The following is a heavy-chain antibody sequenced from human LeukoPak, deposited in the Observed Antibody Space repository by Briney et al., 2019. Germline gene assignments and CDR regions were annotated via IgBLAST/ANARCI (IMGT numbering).Heavy chain of an antibody. CDR1: GFTFSSYS. CDR3: ARKGYDIPFDP. CDR2: ISSSSSYI. Sequence: GGSLRRSCAASGFTFSSYSMNWVRQAPGKGLEWVSSISSSSSYIYYADSVKGRFTISRDNAKNSLYLQVNSLRAEDTAVYYCARKGYDIPFDPWGQGTLVTVSS. V-gene: IGHV3-21*01. J-gene: IGHJ5*02. D-gene: IGHD3-22*01.